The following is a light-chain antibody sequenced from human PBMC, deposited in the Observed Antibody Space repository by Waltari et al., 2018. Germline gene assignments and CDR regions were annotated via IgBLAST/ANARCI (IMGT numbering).Light chain of an antibody. CDR1: SWPSSYA. V-gene: IGLV4-69*01. Sequence: QLVLTQSPSASASLGAPVKLTCTLSSWPSSYALAWPQQQPEKGPRYLMKVNSDGSHKKGDGIPDRFSGSSSGTERYLTISSLQSEDEADYYCQTWGTGIQVFGRGTKLTVL. CDR2: VNSDGSH. CDR3: QTWGTGIQV. J-gene: IGLJ2*01.